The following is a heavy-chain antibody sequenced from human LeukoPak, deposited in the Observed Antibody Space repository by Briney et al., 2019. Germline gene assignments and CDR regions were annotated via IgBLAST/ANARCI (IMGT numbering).Heavy chain of an antibody. CDR1: GYSISSGYY. CDR3: ARALAAGRVDS. CDR2: IYHSGST. V-gene: IGHV4-38-2*02. J-gene: IGHJ4*02. Sequence: SETLSLTCTVSGYSISSGYYWGWIRQPPGKGLEWIGSIYHSGSTYYNPSLKSRVTISVDTSKNQFSLKLSSVTAADTAVYYCARALAAGRVDSWGRGTLVTVSS. D-gene: IGHD6-13*01.